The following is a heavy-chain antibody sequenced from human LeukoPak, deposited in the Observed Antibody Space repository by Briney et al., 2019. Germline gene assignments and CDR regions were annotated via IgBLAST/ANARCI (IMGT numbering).Heavy chain of an antibody. V-gene: IGHV3-73*01. CDR3: ARQVVVAATPNWFDP. J-gene: IGHJ5*02. CDR2: IRSKANSYAT. Sequence: PGGSLRLSCAASGFTFSGSAMHWVRQASGKGLEWVGRIRSKANSYATAYAASVKGRFTISRDDSKNTAYLQMNSLKTEDTAVYYCARQVVVAATPNWFDPWGQGTLVTVSS. CDR1: GFTFSGSA. D-gene: IGHD2-15*01.